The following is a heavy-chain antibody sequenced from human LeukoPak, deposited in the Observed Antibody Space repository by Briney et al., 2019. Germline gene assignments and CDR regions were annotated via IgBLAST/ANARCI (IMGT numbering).Heavy chain of an antibody. Sequence: SETLSLTCAVSGYSVDSAYYWVWIRRPPGKGLEWIGTISHNGNAYYNPSLKSRLAMSVETSKNQFSLHLNSVTAADTAVYFCARDPNWDSWFDPWGQGALVTVSS. J-gene: IGHJ5*02. CDR1: GYSVDSAYY. CDR2: ISHNGNA. D-gene: IGHD3-16*01. CDR3: ARDPNWDSWFDP. V-gene: IGHV4-38-2*02.